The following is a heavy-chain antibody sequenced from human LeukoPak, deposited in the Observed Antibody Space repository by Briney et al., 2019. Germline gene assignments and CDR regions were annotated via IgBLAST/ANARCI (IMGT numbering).Heavy chain of an antibody. CDR1: GCTFSSYA. J-gene: IGHJ4*02. CDR3: AKDRYSWNDEDY. D-gene: IGHD1-20*01. CDR2: ISGSGGST. V-gene: IGHV3-23*01. Sequence: GGTLRLSCAASGCTFSSYAMSWIRQAPGKGLEWVSAISGSGGSTYYADSVKGRFTISRDNSKNTLYLQMNSLRAEDTAVYYCAKDRYSWNDEDYWGQGTLVTVSS.